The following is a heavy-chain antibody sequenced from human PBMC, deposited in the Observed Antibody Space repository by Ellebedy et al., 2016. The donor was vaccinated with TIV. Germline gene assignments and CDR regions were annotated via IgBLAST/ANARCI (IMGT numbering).Heavy chain of an antibody. CDR1: GFTFSSYW. J-gene: IGHJ4*02. CDR3: ARERATVVTNYFDY. V-gene: IGHV3-7*03. D-gene: IGHD4-23*01. CDR2: IKQDGSEK. Sequence: GGSLRLSXAASGFTFSSYWMSWVRQAPGKGLEWVANIKQDGSEKYYVDSVKGRFTISRDNAKNSLYLQMNSLRAEDTAVYYCARERATVVTNYFDYWGQGTLVTVSS.